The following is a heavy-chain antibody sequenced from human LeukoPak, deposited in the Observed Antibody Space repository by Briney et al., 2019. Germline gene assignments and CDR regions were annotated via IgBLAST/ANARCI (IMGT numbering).Heavy chain of an antibody. CDR3: ARAQGN. J-gene: IGHJ4*02. CDR2: IYYSGST. V-gene: IGHV4-61*01. CDR1: GGSVSSGSYY. Sequence: SETLSLTCTVSGGSVSSGSYYWSWIRQPPGKGLEWIGYIYYSGSTSYNPSLKSRVTISVDTSKNQFSLKLSSVTAADTAVYYCARAQGNWGQGTLVTVSS.